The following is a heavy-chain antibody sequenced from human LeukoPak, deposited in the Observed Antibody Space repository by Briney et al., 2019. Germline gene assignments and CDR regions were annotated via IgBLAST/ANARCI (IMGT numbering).Heavy chain of an antibody. D-gene: IGHD1-14*01. CDR1: GGSISSYY. CDR3: ARQNHDRWFDY. Sequence: PSETLSLTCTVSGGSISSYYWSWIRQPPGKGLEWIGYIYYSGSTNYNPSLKSRVTISVDTSKNQFSLKLSSVTAADTAVYYCARQNHDRWFDYWGQGTLVTVSS. J-gene: IGHJ4*02. CDR2: IYYSGST. V-gene: IGHV4-59*01.